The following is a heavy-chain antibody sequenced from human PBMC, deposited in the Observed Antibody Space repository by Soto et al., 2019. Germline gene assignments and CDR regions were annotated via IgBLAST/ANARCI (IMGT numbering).Heavy chain of an antibody. CDR1: GFTFSSYS. V-gene: IGHV3-21*01. J-gene: IGHJ4*02. D-gene: IGHD5-18*01. Sequence: PGGSLRLSCAASGFTFSSYSMNWVRQAPGKGLEWVSSISSSSSYIYYADSVKGRFTISRDNAKNSLYLQMNSLRAEDTAVYYCARDPGGYSYRHFDYWGQGTLVTVSS. CDR3: ARDPGGYSYRHFDY. CDR2: ISSSSSYI.